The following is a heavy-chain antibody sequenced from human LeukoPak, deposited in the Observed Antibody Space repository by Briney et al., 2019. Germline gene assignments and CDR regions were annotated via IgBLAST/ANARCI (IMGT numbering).Heavy chain of an antibody. J-gene: IGHJ6*02. V-gene: IGHV1-69*01. D-gene: IGHD3-22*01. Sequence: SVKVSCKASGGTFSSYAISWVRQAPGQGLEWMGGIIPIFGTANYAQKFQGRVTITADESTSTAYMELSSLRSEDTAVYYCARNPPAEPSYYDSSVYYYYGMDVWGQGTTVTVSS. CDR1: GGTFSSYA. CDR3: ARNPPAEPSYYDSSVYYYYGMDV. CDR2: IIPIFGTA.